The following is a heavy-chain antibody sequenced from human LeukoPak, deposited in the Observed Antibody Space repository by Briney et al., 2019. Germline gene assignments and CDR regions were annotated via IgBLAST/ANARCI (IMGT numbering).Heavy chain of an antibody. CDR1: GFTLSSYA. D-gene: IGHD5-24*01. CDR3: ARDRTRDGYNQGRVFDY. CDR2: ISYDGTNK. Sequence: GGSLRLSCAASGFTLSSYAMHWVRQAPGKGLEWVAVISYDGTNKYYADSVKGRFTISRDNSKNTLYLQMNSLRAEDTAVYYCARDRTRDGYNQGRVFDYWGQGTLVTVSS. V-gene: IGHV3-30-3*01. J-gene: IGHJ4*02.